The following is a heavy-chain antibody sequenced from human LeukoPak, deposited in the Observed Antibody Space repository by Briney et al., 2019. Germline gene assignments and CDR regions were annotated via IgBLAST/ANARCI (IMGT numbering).Heavy chain of an antibody. CDR3: ARGALAARGRGWFDP. Sequence: GGSLRLSCAASGFTFSSYEMNWVRQAPGKGLEWVSSISSSSSYIYYADSVKGRFTISRDNAKNSLYLQMNSLRAEDTAVYYCARGALAARGRGWFDPWGQGTLVTVSS. V-gene: IGHV3-21*01. J-gene: IGHJ5*02. CDR1: GFTFSSYE. D-gene: IGHD6-6*01. CDR2: ISSSSSYI.